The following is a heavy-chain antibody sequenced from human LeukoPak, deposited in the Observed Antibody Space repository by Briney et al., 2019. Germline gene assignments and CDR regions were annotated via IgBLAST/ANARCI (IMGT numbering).Heavy chain of an antibody. J-gene: IGHJ4*02. Sequence: ASETLSLTCAVSGGSISSGGYAWSWIRQPPGRGLEWIGYIYHSGSTYYNPSLKSRVTISVDRSKNQFSLKLSSVTAADTAVYYCARARYGSGSGDYWGQGTLVTVSS. CDR1: GGSISSGGYA. CDR2: IYHSGST. V-gene: IGHV4-30-2*01. D-gene: IGHD3-10*01. CDR3: ARARYGSGSGDY.